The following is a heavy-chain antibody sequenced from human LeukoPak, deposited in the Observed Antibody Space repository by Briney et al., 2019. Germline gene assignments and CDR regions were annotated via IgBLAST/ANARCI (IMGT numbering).Heavy chain of an antibody. Sequence: SETLSLTCTVSGGSISTYSWSWIRQPAGKGLEWIGRIFTSGGTNYNPSLKSRATMTVDTSKSQFSLKLSSVTVADTAVYYCVRGPYGASISKWFDPWGQGTQVIVSP. CDR3: VRGPYGASISKWFDP. V-gene: IGHV4-4*07. D-gene: IGHD4/OR15-4a*01. J-gene: IGHJ5*02. CDR2: IFTSGGT. CDR1: GGSISTYS.